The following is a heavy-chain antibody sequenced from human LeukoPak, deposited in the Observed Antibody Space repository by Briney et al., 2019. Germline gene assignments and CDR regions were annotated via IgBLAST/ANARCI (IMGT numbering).Heavy chain of an antibody. CDR1: GFTFSDYA. CDR2: ISGSGGST. V-gene: IGHV3-23*01. CDR3: AKDRRRGDNWFDP. Sequence: LSGGSLRLSCAASGFTFSDYAMNWVRQAPGKGLEWVSAISGSGGSTYYADSVKGRFTISRDNSKNTLYLQMNSLRAEDTAVYYCAKDRRRGDNWFDPWGQGTLVTVSS. J-gene: IGHJ5*02. D-gene: IGHD3-10*01.